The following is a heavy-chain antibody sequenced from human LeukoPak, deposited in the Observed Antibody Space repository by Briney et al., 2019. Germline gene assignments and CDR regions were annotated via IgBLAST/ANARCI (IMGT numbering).Heavy chain of an antibody. CDR1: GFTFNTFG. V-gene: IGHV3-33*01. CDR2: IWYDGSNK. CDR3: ARISCTGNSCRPYSYYDMDV. J-gene: IGHJ6*02. Sequence: QPGGSLRLSCAASGFTFNTFGMNWVRQAPGKGLEWVAVIWYDGSNKYYADSVKGRFTISRDNYKSTLYLQLNSLRVEDTAVYYCARISCTGNSCRPYSYYDMDVWGQGTTVTVSS. D-gene: IGHD2-15*01.